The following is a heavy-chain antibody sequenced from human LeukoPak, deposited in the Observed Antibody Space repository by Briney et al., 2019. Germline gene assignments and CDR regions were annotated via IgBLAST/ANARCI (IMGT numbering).Heavy chain of an antibody. J-gene: IGHJ3*02. D-gene: IGHD2-2*01. CDR3: ARDLRLRTSGYCSSTICGAFDI. V-gene: IGHV4-59*01. CDR1: GGSISSYY. CDR2: IYYSGST. Sequence: SETLSLTCTVSGGSISSYYWSWIRQPPGKGLEWIGYIYYSGSTNYNPSLKSRDTISVDTSKNQFSLKLSSVTAADTAVYYCARDLRLRTSGYCSSTICGAFDIWGQGTMVTVSS.